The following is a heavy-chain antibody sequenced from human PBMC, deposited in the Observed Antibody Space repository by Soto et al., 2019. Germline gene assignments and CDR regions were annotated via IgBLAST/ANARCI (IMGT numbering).Heavy chain of an antibody. J-gene: IGHJ4*02. CDR2: IIPILGIA. D-gene: IGHD1-1*01. CDR1: GGTFSSYT. V-gene: IGHV1-69*08. CDR3: ARELGRRGTPDY. Sequence: QVQLVQSGAEVKKPGSSVKVSCKASGGTFSSYTISWVRQAPGQGLEWMGRIIPILGIANYAQKFQGRVTITADKSTSTGYMELSSLRSEDTAVYYCARELGRRGTPDYWGQGTLVTVSS.